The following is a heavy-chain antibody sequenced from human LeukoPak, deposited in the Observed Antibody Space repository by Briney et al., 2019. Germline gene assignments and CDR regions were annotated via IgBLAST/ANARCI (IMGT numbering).Heavy chain of an antibody. CDR2: ISAYNGNT. Sequence: ASVKVSCKASGYTFTSYGISWVRQAPGQGVERMGWISAYNGNTNYAQKLQGRVTMTTDTSTSTAYMELRSLRSDDTAVYYCARVKAVAGTGDDYYYDGMDVWGQGTTVTVSS. J-gene: IGHJ6*02. D-gene: IGHD6-19*01. CDR3: ARVKAVAGTGDDYYYDGMDV. V-gene: IGHV1-18*01. CDR1: GYTFTSYG.